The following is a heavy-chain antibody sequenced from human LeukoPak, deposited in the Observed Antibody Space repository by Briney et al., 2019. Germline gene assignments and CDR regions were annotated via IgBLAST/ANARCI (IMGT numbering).Heavy chain of an antibody. D-gene: IGHD6-19*01. CDR3: ARGDSSGWYYFDY. CDR2: IYYSGST. Sequence: SETLSLTCTVSGGSISSHYWSWIRQPPGKGLEWIGYIYYSGSTNYNPSLKSRVTIPVDTSKNQFSLKLSSVTAADTAVYYCARGDSSGWYYFDYWGQGTLVTVSS. V-gene: IGHV4-59*11. J-gene: IGHJ4*02. CDR1: GGSISSHY.